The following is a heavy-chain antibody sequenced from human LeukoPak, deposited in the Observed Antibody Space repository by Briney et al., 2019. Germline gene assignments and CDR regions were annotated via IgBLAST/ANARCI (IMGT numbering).Heavy chain of an antibody. CDR2: ISGSGGTT. CDR1: GFTFSSYG. J-gene: IGHJ4*02. V-gene: IGHV3-23*01. CDR3: AKTNGYYSD. Sequence: GGSLRLSCAAPGFTFSSYGMNWVRQAPGKGLEWVSGISGSGGTTYYADSVKGRFTISRDNSKNPLSLQVSSLRAEDTAVYYCAKTNGYYSDWGQGTLVTVSS. D-gene: IGHD3-22*01.